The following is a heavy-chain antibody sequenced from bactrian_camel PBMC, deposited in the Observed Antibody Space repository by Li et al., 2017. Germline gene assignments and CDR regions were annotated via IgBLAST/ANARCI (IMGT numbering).Heavy chain of an antibody. CDR2: MFRDGSAK. Sequence: VQLVESGGASVQRGGSLRLSCAATGYTRSRFCMAWFRQAPGKEREGIASMFRDGSAKYYSDSVKGRFTISQINAKNTVYLQMNSLKPEDTAMYYCAAMTPETVLPDRVPAFGFLEGQGTQVTVS. CDR1: GYTRSRFC. D-gene: IGHD3*01. J-gene: IGHJ4*01. V-gene: IGHV3S6*01.